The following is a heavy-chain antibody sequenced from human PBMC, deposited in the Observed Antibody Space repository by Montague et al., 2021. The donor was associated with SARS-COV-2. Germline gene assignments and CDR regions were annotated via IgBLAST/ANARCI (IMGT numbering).Heavy chain of an antibody. CDR3: ARGSGWMGNAFDI. D-gene: IGHD6-19*01. CDR2: IYYSGST. J-gene: IGHJ3*02. CDR1: GGSISSYY. Sequence: SQSLSLACTVSGGSISSYYWSWIRQPPGKGLEWIGYIYYSGSTNYNPSLKSRVTISVDTSKNQFSLKLSSVTAADTAVYYCARGSGWMGNAFDIWGQGTMVTVSS. V-gene: IGHV4-59*01.